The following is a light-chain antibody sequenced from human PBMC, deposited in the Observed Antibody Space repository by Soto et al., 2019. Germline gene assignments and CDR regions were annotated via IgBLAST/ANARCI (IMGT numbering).Light chain of an antibody. Sequence: QSVLTQPPSASASLGASVTLTCTLSSGYSNYKVDWYQQRPGKGPRFVMRVGTGGIVGSKGDGIPDRFSVLGSGLNRYLTIKNIQEEDESDYHCGADHGSGSNCVIWVFGGGTKLNVL. V-gene: IGLV9-49*01. CDR3: GADHGSGSNCVIWV. CDR2: VGTGGIVG. CDR1: SGYSNYK. J-gene: IGLJ3*02.